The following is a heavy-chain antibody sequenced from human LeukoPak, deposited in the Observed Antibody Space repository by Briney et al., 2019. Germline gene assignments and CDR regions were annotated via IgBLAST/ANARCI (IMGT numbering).Heavy chain of an antibody. Sequence: GRSLRLSCAASGFTFDDYTMHWVRQAPGKGLEWVSYISSSSSTIYYADSVKGRFTISRDNAKNSLYLQMNSLRAEDTAVYYCARDPPFYYDSSGYYDYWGQGTLVTVSS. V-gene: IGHV3-48*04. D-gene: IGHD3-22*01. CDR1: GFTFDDYT. CDR3: ARDPPFYYDSSGYYDY. J-gene: IGHJ4*02. CDR2: ISSSSSTI.